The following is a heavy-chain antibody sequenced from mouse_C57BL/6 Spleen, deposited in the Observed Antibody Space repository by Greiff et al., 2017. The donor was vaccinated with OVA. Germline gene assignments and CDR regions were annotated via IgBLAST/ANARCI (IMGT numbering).Heavy chain of an antibody. V-gene: IGHV14-3*01. J-gene: IGHJ4*01. CDR3: ARSYYSNDAMDD. Sequence: VQLQQSVAELVRPGASVKLSCTASGFNFKNTYMHWVKQRPEQGLEWIGRIDPANGNTKYVPKFQGKATITADTSSNTAYLQLSSLTSEDTAIYYCARSYYSNDAMDDWGQGTSVTVSS. D-gene: IGHD2-5*01. CDR2: IDPANGNT. CDR1: GFNFKNTY.